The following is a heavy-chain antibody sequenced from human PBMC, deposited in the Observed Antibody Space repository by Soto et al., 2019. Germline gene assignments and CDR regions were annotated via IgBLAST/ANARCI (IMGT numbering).Heavy chain of an antibody. V-gene: IGHV3-30*02. CDR3: AKDQTRYSGYEPGY. CDR2: IGYDGNNK. D-gene: IGHD5-12*01. CDR1: GFSFSNYG. Sequence: GGSLRLSCAASGFSFSNYGMHWVRQAPGKGLEWVAVIGYDGNNKYYVDSVKGRFTISRDNSKSTLYLQMNSLRVEDTAVYYCAKDQTRYSGYEPGYWGQGTLVTVSS. J-gene: IGHJ4*02.